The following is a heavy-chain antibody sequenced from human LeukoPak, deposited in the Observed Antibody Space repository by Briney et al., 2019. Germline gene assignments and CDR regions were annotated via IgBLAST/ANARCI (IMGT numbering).Heavy chain of an antibody. CDR2: IYYSGST. J-gene: IGHJ5*02. Sequence: SETLSLTCTVSGGSISNRSSYWGWIRQPPGKGLEWIGSIYYSGSTYYNSSLKSRVTISVDTSKNQFSLKLRSVTAADTAVYYCARDNSGFAWGQGTLVTVSS. V-gene: IGHV4-39*07. D-gene: IGHD6-19*01. CDR1: GGSISNRSSY. CDR3: ARDNSGFA.